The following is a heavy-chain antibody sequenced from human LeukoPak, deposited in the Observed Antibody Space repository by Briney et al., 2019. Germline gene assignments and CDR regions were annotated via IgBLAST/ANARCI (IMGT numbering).Heavy chain of an antibody. CDR2: ITSDSRYM. V-gene: IGHV3-21*01. CDR1: GFTFSTYN. D-gene: IGHD4-17*01. CDR3: AKDNDYGDA. Sequence: GGSLRLSCAASGFTFSTYNMNWVRQAPGKGVEWVSSITSDSRYMYYADSVKGRFTISRDNPKNTLYLQMNSLRAEDTAVYYCAKDNDYGDAWGQGTLVTVSS. J-gene: IGHJ4*02.